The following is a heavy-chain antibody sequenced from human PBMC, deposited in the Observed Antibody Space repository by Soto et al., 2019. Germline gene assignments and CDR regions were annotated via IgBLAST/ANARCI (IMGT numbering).Heavy chain of an antibody. CDR2: ISYTGGT. J-gene: IGHJ4*02. CDR1: GGSITSFY. D-gene: IGHD6-19*01. V-gene: IGHV4-59*01. Sequence: PSETLSLTCTVSGGSITSFYWSWIRQTPGKGLEWIGHISYTGGTNYNPSLKSRVTIAVDTSKNQFSLNLTSVTAADTAVYYCAREGNGWYYSDYWGQGALVTVSS. CDR3: AREGNGWYYSDY.